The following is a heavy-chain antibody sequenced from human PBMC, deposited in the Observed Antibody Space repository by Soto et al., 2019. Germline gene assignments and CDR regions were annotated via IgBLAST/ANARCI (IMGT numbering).Heavy chain of an antibody. Sequence: VSLRLSCAASGFTFSSYSMNWVRQAPGKGLEWVSSISSSSSYIYYADSVKGRFTISRDNAKNSLYLQMNSLRAEDTAVYYCARDLTVTTSGYWGQGTLVTVSS. V-gene: IGHV3-21*01. J-gene: IGHJ4*02. D-gene: IGHD4-4*01. CDR1: GFTFSSYS. CDR3: ARDLTVTTSGY. CDR2: ISSSSSYI.